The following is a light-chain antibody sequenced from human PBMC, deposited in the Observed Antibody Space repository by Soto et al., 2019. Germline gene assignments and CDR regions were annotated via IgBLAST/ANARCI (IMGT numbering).Light chain of an antibody. CDR1: QSISNW. CDR2: QAS. J-gene: IGKJ1*01. Sequence: DIQMTQSPSTLSASVGDRVTITCRASQSISNWLVWYQQKPGKAPKLLIYQASSLESGVPSRFSGSGSGTDFTLTISSLQPEDFATYYCQQSYSTPRTFGQGTKVDIK. CDR3: QQSYSTPRT. V-gene: IGKV1-5*03.